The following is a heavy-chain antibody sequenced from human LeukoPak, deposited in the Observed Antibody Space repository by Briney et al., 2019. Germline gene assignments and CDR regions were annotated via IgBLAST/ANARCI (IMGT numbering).Heavy chain of an antibody. CDR3: ARGRRLRGVTSRPIYYYYYMDV. CDR2: VDPYNGKT. D-gene: IGHD3-10*01. Sequence: ASLKLSCKASGYMFYPSDINWLRHATGQRGVGRGWVDPYNGKTAHAPKVQGRVSISTNNSINTAYMEFSGLKSDDTAVYYCARGRRLRGVTSRPIYYYYYMDVWGGGTTVTVSS. V-gene: IGHV1-8*03. J-gene: IGHJ6*03. CDR1: GYMFYPSD.